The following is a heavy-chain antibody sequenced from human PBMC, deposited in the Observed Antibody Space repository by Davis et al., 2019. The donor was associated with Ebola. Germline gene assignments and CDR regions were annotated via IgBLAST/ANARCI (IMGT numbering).Heavy chain of an antibody. D-gene: IGHD6-19*01. Sequence: GESLKISCAASGFTFSSYAMHWVRQAPGKGLEWVAVISYDGSNKYYADSVKGRFTISRDNSKNTLYLQMNSLRAEDTAVYYCARDQEWLVYYFDYWGQGTLVTVSS. J-gene: IGHJ4*02. CDR1: GFTFSSYA. CDR3: ARDQEWLVYYFDY. CDR2: ISYDGSNK. V-gene: IGHV3-30-3*01.